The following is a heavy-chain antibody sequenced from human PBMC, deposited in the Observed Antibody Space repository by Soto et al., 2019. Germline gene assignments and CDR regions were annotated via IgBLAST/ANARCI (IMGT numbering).Heavy chain of an antibody. J-gene: IGHJ6*02. CDR2: IWFDGSKK. CDR1: GFTFGSHG. Sequence: QMQLVESGGGVVQPGRSLRLSCAASGFTFGSHGIHWVRQAPGKGLEWVALIWFDGSKKYYVDSVKGRFDVSRDNSKNTLYLQMNSLRVEDTAVYYCARDRLVPYGYGMDVWGQGTTVTVSS. CDR3: ARDRLVPYGYGMDV. V-gene: IGHV3-33*01. D-gene: IGHD2-2*01.